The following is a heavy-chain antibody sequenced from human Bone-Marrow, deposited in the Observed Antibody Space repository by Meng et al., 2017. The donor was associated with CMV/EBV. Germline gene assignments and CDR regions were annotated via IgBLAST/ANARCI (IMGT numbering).Heavy chain of an antibody. V-gene: IGHV3-20*04. CDR2: INWRGDTT. CDR3: ARKAWSWGALDF. Sequence: GESLKISCAASGFSFDESGMSWVRQVPGKGLEWVSGINWRGDTTHYADSVRGRFTISRDNAKNSLYLQMNNLRAEDTALYYCARKAWSWGALDFWGQAPKVTGSS. CDR1: GFSFDESG. D-gene: IGHD7-27*01. J-gene: IGHJ3*01.